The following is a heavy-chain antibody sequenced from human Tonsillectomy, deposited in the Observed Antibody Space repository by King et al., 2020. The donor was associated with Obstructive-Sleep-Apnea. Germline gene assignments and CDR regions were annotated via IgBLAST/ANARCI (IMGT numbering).Heavy chain of an antibody. Sequence: VQLVESGGGVVQPGGSLRLSCAASGFTFSSYGMHWVRQAPGKGLEWVAFIRYDGSNKYYADSVKGRFTISRDNSKNTLYLQMNSLRAEDTAVYYCAKVHLPLIYDILTGSLYFDYWGQGTLVTVSS. CDR3: AKVHLPLIYDILTGSLYFDY. J-gene: IGHJ4*02. V-gene: IGHV3-30*02. CDR2: IRYDGSNK. D-gene: IGHD3-9*01. CDR1: GFTFSSYG.